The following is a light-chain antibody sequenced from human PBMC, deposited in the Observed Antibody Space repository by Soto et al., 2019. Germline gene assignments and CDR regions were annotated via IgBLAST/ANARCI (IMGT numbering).Light chain of an antibody. V-gene: IGLV1-44*01. CDR1: SSNIGSNS. CDR2: STH. Sequence: QSVLTQPPAASGTPGQRVTISCSGTSSNIGSNSVNWYQQLPGTAPKLLIYSTHQRPAGVPDRFSGSKSGTSASLAISGLRAEDEAAYYCAAWDDSLNGYWVFGGGTQLTVL. CDR3: AAWDDSLNGYWV. J-gene: IGLJ3*02.